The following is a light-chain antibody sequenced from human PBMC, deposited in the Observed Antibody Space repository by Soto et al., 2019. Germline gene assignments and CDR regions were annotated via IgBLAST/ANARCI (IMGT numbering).Light chain of an antibody. CDR3: QQYGSSPYT. J-gene: IGKJ2*01. Sequence: EIVLTQSPGTRSLSPGERATLSCRASQSVSSNYLAWYQQKPGQTPRLLIYGASSRATGIPDRFSGSGSGTDFTLTISRLEPEDFALYYCQQYGSSPYTFGQGTKLEIK. CDR1: QSVSSNY. V-gene: IGKV3-20*01. CDR2: GAS.